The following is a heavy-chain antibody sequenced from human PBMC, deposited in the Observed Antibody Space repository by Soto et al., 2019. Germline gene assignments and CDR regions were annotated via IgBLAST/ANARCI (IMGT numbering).Heavy chain of an antibody. CDR2: ISQSGNT. Sequence: PWETRSLTCSIYGGSLSGYYWSWIRQPPGKGLEWIGEISQSGNTNYSPSLKSRVSISIVTSKKQFSLNLASVSAADTAVYYCARAPKVSGSSQTRPDFWGQGTLVTAPQ. CDR1: GGSLSGYY. CDR3: ARAPKVSGSSQTRPDF. V-gene: IGHV4-34*01. J-gene: IGHJ4*02. D-gene: IGHD6-6*01.